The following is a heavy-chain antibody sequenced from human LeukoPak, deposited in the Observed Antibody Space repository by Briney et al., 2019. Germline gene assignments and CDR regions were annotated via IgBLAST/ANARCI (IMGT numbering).Heavy chain of an antibody. CDR2: ISSSSSYI. V-gene: IGHV3-21*01. Sequence: PGGSLRLSCAASGFTFSSYSMNWVRQAPGKGLEWVSSISSSSSYIYYADSVKGRFTISRDNAKNLLYLQMNSLRAEDTAVYYCARDRGSSGAFDIWGQGTMVTVSS. CDR1: GFTFSSYS. D-gene: IGHD6-6*01. CDR3: ARDRGSSGAFDI. J-gene: IGHJ3*02.